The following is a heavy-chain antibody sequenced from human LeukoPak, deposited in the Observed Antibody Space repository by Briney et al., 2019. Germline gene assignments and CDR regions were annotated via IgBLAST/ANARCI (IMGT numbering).Heavy chain of an antibody. J-gene: IGHJ4*02. Sequence: ASVKVSCKASGYTFTGYYMHWVRQAPGQGLEWMGRINPNSGGTNYAQKFQGRVTMTRDTSTSTVYMELSSLRSEDTAVYYCARDLGTTRGYWGQGTLVTVSS. D-gene: IGHD2/OR15-2a*01. CDR2: INPNSGGT. CDR3: ARDLGTTRGY. V-gene: IGHV1-2*06. CDR1: GYTFTGYY.